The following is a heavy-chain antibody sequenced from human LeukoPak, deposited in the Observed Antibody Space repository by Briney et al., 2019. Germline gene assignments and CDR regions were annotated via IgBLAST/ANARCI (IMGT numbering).Heavy chain of an antibody. D-gene: IGHD6-19*01. CDR3: ARERGSGWYDMAFDY. V-gene: IGHV4-4*07. J-gene: IGHJ4*02. CDR1: GGSINNFY. Sequence: YPSETLSLTCTVSGGSINNFYWSWIRQPAGKGLEWIGRIYTSGNTNYNPSLKSRVTMSVDTSKNQFSLKLTSVTAADTAVYYCARERGSGWYDMAFDYWGQGTLVTVSS. CDR2: IYTSGNT.